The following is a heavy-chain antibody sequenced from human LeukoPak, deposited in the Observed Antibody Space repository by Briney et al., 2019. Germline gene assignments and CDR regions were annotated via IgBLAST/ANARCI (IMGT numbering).Heavy chain of an antibody. V-gene: IGHV4-59*08. D-gene: IGHD3-10*01. J-gene: IGHJ4*02. CDR3: ARMYRVGDYADY. CDR1: GGSISTYY. CDR2: IYYSGSA. Sequence: AETLPLSCTGSGGSISTYYWSWIRQPPGKGLEWIGHIYYSGSANYNPSLESRLTISVETSKTQYSLRLSSVTAADTAVYYCARMYRVGDYADYWGQGTLVTVSS.